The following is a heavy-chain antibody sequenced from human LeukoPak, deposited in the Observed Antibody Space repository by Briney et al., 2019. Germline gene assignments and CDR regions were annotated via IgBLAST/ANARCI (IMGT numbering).Heavy chain of an antibody. CDR2: IYYSGST. CDR1: DGXISSGGSY. J-gene: IGHJ4*02. Sequence: PSETLSLTCTVSDGXISSGGSYWSWIRQHPGEGLEWIGNIYYSGSTYYNPSLKSRVTITIDTSKNQSTLKLSSVTAGDTAVYYCARDQGFYLGSGSPYFDYWGQGTLVTVSS. D-gene: IGHD3-10*01. CDR3: ARDQGFYLGSGSPYFDY. V-gene: IGHV4-31*03.